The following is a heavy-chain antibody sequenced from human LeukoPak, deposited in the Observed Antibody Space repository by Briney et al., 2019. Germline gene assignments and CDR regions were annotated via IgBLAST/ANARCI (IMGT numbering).Heavy chain of an antibody. D-gene: IGHD5-12*01. J-gene: IGHJ4*02. CDR3: ARSRSRGYSGDFDY. CDR2: IYYGGST. V-gene: IGHV4-59*01. CDR1: GGSISGYY. Sequence: SETLSLTCIVSGGSISGYYWSWIRQPPGKGLEWIGYIYYGGSTNYNPPLKSRITISVDTSKNQFSLKLSSVTAADTAVYYCARSRSRGYSGDFDYWGQGTLVTVSS.